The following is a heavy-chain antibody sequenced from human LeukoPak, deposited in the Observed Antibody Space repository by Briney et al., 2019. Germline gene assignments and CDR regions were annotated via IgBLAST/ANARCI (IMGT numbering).Heavy chain of an antibody. CDR2: IKKDGSEE. CDR1: GFTFSSYW. Sequence: PGGSLRLSCAASGFTFSSYWMTWVRQAPGKGLEWVANIKKDGSEEQYVDPVKGRFTISRDNAKNSLYLQMNSLRAADTAVYACARNGGAYRLDYWGQGTLVTVSS. CDR3: ARNGGAYRLDY. J-gene: IGHJ4*02. D-gene: IGHD3-16*01. V-gene: IGHV3-7*01.